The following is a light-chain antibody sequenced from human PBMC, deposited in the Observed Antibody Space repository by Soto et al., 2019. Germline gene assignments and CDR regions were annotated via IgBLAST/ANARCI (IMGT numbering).Light chain of an antibody. Sequence: DIQMTQSPSSLSASVGDRVTITCRASQRISTYLNWYQQKSGNAPKLLIYDVSTLQTGVPSRFSGSGSGTDFTLTISSLQPEDFATYYCQQSYISPRTCGQGTKVEIK. CDR3: QQSYISPRT. V-gene: IGKV1-39*01. CDR2: DVS. J-gene: IGKJ1*01. CDR1: QRISTY.